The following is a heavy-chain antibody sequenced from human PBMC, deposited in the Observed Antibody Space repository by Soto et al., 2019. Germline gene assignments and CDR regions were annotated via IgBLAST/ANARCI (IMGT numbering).Heavy chain of an antibody. CDR2: ISGSGVGT. J-gene: IGHJ4*02. CDR3: ATGGLGSCSPTSCHHLDY. V-gene: IGHV3-23*01. D-gene: IGHD2-2*01. CDR1: GFTFSIYA. Sequence: GGSRRLSCAASGFTFSIYAISWVRQAPGKGLEWVSAISGSGVGTYYADSVRCRFTISRDNSKNTLYLQMNSLRAENTAVYYCATGGLGSCSPTSCHHLDYWGQGTLVTVSS.